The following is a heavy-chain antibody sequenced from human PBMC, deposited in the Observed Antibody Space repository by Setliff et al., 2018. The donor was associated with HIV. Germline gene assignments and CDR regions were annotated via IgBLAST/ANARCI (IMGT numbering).Heavy chain of an antibody. CDR2: VSPIGET. V-gene: IGHV4-34*01. D-gene: IGHD6-13*01. Sequence: SETLSLTCAVFGESSNNDAWTWIRQPPGKGLEWIGEVSPIGETTYSQSLKDRVTISIDTSRNQFSLRLSSVTAADTAIYYCARVPTSSWYVTTQRTKEYFHHWGQGTLVTVSS. CDR1: GESSNNDA. CDR3: ARVPTSSWYVTTQRTKEYFHH. J-gene: IGHJ1*01.